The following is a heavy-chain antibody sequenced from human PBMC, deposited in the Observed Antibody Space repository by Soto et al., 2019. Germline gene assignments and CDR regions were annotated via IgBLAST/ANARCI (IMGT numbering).Heavy chain of an antibody. D-gene: IGHD3-22*01. V-gene: IGHV2-5*02. J-gene: IGHJ1*01. CDR3: APRFGLPTWDSSGHHSECFQY. Sequence: QITLKESGPTLVKPTQTLTLTCTFSGFSLSTNGVGVGWIRQPPGKALEWLALIYWDDDKRYSPSLNSRLTITRATSKNQVVLTMTNIDPVDTATYYCAPRFGLPTWDSSGHHSECFQYWGQGTLVTVSS. CDR2: IYWDDDK. CDR1: GFSLSTNGVG.